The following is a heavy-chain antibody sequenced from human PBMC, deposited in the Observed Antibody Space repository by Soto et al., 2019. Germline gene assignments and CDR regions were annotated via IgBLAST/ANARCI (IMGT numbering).Heavy chain of an antibody. CDR2: INHSGST. D-gene: IGHD5-12*01. J-gene: IGHJ6*03. Sequence: PSETLSLTCAVYGGSFSGYYWSWISQPPGKGLEWIGEINHSGSTNYNPSLKSRVTISVDTSKNQFSLKLSSVTAADTAVYYCARGVYSGYPLNMYRIRYMDVWGKGTTVTVSS. CDR3: ARGVYSGYPLNMYRIRYMDV. CDR1: GGSFSGYY. V-gene: IGHV4-34*01.